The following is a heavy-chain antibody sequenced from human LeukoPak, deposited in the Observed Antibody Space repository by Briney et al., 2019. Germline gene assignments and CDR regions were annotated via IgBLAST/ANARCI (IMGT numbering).Heavy chain of an antibody. CDR1: GGSISSSSYY. J-gene: IGHJ3*02. CDR2: IYYSGST. D-gene: IGHD2-2*01. Sequence: PSETLSLTCTVSGGSISSSSYYWGWIRQPPGKGLEWIGSIYYSGSTYYSPSLKSRVTISVDTSKNQFSLKLSSVTAADTAVYYCATESPVVPAAYDAFDIWGQGTMVTVSS. V-gene: IGHV4-39*01. CDR3: ATESPVVPAAYDAFDI.